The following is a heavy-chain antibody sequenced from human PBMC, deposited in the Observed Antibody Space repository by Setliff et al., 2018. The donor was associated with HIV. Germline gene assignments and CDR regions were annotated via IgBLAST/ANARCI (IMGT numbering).Heavy chain of an antibody. J-gene: IGHJ4*02. Sequence: ASVKVSCKVSGYTLTELSMHWVRQAPGKGLEWMGRFDPEDGDTIYAQKFQGRVTMTEDTSADTAYMGLSSLRSEDTAVYYCATAKEVWLAEGGFDYWGQGTRVTVS. CDR2: FDPEDGDT. CDR3: ATAKEVWLAEGGFDY. CDR1: GYTLTELS. V-gene: IGHV1-24*01. D-gene: IGHD6-19*01.